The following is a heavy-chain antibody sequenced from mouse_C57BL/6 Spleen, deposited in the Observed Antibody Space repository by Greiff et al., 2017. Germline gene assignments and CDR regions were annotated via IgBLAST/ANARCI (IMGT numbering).Heavy chain of an antibody. V-gene: IGHV1-52*01. D-gene: IGHD1-1*01. J-gene: IGHJ2*01. CDR1: GYTFTSYW. CDR2: IDPSDSET. CDR3: ARGYGSSSYYFDY. Sequence: QSCKASGYTFTSYWMHWVKQRPIQGLEWIGNIDPSDSETHYNQKFKYKATLTVDKSSSTAYMQLSSLTSEDSAVYYCARGYGSSSYYFDYWGQGTTLTVSS.